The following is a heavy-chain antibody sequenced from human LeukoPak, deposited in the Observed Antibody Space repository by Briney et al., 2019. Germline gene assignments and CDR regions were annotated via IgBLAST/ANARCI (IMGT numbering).Heavy chain of an antibody. D-gene: IGHD3-16*02. V-gene: IGHV4-34*01. CDR3: ARVPGGVIGPNFEY. J-gene: IGHJ4*02. CDR1: GGSFSAYY. Sequence: PSETLSLTCAVYGGSFSAYYWSWIRQPPGKGLEWIGEINHSGSTNYNPSLKSRVTISVDTSKNQFSLKLSSVTAADTSVYYCARVPGGVIGPNFEYWGQGTLVTVSS. CDR2: INHSGST.